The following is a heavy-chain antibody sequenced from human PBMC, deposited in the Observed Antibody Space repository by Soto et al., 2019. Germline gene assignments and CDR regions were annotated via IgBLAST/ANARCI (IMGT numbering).Heavy chain of an antibody. D-gene: IGHD3-10*01. V-gene: IGHV1-46*01. CDR2: INPSGGST. Sequence: VRRSCKASGYTFTSDYMHWVRQAPVEEHEWMGIINPSGGSTSYAPKFQGRVTMTRDTSTSTVYMELSSMRSEDTAVYYCARVLGALWYYYYSGGPDGPAYRAQRAPVPVSA. CDR3: ARVLGALWYYYYSGGPDGPAY. CDR1: GYTFTSDY. J-gene: IGHJ4*02.